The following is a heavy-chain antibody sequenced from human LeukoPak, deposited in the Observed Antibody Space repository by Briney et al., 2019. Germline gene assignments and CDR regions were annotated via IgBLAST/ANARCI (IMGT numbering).Heavy chain of an antibody. CDR1: GFTFSSYD. Sequence: PGGSLRLSCVASGFTFSSYDMNWVRQAPGEGLERVSYISSSGSGSTKSYADSVKGRFTIYKNNAEHVLYLQMSSMRVEDKAVYYCARDREFSSGWYFDNWGQGTLVTVSS. J-gene: IGHJ4*02. CDR3: ARDREFSSGWYFDN. V-gene: IGHV3-48*03. CDR2: ISSSGSGSTK. D-gene: IGHD6-19*01.